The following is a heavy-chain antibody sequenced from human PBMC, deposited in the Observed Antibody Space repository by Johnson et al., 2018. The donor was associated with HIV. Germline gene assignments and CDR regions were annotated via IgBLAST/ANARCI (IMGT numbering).Heavy chain of an antibody. CDR1: GFTFDDYA. Sequence: VLLVESGGGLVQPVRSLRLSCAASGFTFDDYAMHWVRQVPGKGLDWVSGINWNSGTIGYADSVKGRFTISRDNSKNTLYLQMNSLRAEDTAVYYCAKDERAAAGTRGLDAFDIWGQGTMVTVSS. CDR3: AKDERAAAGTRGLDAFDI. CDR2: INWNSGTI. J-gene: IGHJ3*02. V-gene: IGHV3-9*01. D-gene: IGHD6-13*01.